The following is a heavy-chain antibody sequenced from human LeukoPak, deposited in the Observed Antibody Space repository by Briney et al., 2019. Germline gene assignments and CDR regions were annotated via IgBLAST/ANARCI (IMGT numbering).Heavy chain of an antibody. Sequence: ASVKVSCKASGYTFTNYGISWVRQAPGQGLEWMGWISAYNGNTNHAQNLQGRVTMTTDTSTTTAYMELESLRSDDTAVYYCASQRGFCRSTSCSNDAFDVWGQGTLVTVSS. CDR2: ISAYNGNT. CDR1: GYTFTNYG. CDR3: ASQRGFCRSTSCSNDAFDV. V-gene: IGHV1-18*01. D-gene: IGHD2-2*01. J-gene: IGHJ3*01.